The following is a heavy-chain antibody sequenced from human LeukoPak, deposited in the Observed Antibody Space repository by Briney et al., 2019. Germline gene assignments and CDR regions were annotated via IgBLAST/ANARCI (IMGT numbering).Heavy chain of an antibody. D-gene: IGHD2-15*01. V-gene: IGHV3-7*03. CDR3: ARDPCSGGSCYPSYYYGMDV. J-gene: IGHJ6*02. CDR2: IKPDGSAE. Sequence: GVSLRLSCATSGFTFSSNWMSWVRHAPGRGLDWAANIKPDGSAEYYAASVKGRFTVSRDNAKNSLYLQMNSLRAEDTAVYYCARDPCSGGSCYPSYYYGMDVWGQGTTVTVSS. CDR1: GFTFSSNW.